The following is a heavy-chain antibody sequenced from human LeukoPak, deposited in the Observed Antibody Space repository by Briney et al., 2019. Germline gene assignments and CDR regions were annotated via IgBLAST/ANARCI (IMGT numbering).Heavy chain of an antibody. J-gene: IGHJ4*02. CDR2: IIPILTTA. CDR1: GGTFSSYA. D-gene: IGHD3-10*01. Sequence: SVKVSCKASGGTFSSYAFSWVRQAPGQGLEWMGGIIPILTTANYAQKFQGRVTITADESTSTVYMELSRLRSEDTAVYYCAREVEYYGSGSYWGVFDYWGQGTLVTVSS. V-gene: IGHV1-69*01. CDR3: AREVEYYGSGSYWGVFDY.